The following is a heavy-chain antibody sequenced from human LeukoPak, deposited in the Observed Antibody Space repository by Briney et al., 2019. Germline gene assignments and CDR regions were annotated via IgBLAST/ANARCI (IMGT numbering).Heavy chain of an antibody. J-gene: IGHJ5*02. CDR1: GFTFSGYA. Sequence: PGGSLRLSCEASGFTFSGYAVSWVRQAPGKGLEWIGEINHSGSTNYNPSLQSRVTISADTSKNQFSLNLRSVIAADTAVYYCTRGLRLGYCSGGSCYYWFDPWGQGTRVTVSS. CDR3: TRGLRLGYCSGGSCYYWFDP. CDR2: INHSGST. D-gene: IGHD2-15*01. V-gene: IGHV4-34*01.